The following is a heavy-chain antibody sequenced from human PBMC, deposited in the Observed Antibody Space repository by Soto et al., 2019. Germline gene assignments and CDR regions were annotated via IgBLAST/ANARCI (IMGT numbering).Heavy chain of an antibody. V-gene: IGHV4-34*01. D-gene: IGHD3-3*01. CDR3: ARGEHVLRFLEWLSPDYYYYGMDV. CDR2: INHSGST. Sequence: SETLSLTCAVYGGSFSGYYWSWIRQPPGKGLEWIGEINHSGSTNYNPSLKSRVTISVDTSKNQFSLRLSSVTAADTAVYYCARGEHVLRFLEWLSPDYYYYGMDVWGQGTTVTVSS. J-gene: IGHJ6*02. CDR1: GGSFSGYY.